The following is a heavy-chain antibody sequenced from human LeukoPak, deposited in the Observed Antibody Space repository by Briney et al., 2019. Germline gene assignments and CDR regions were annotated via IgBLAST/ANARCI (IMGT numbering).Heavy chain of an antibody. V-gene: IGHV4-39*01. CDR2: VYYSGNT. CDR1: GGSISSSTYY. Sequence: PSETLSLTCTVSGGSISSSTYYWGWIRQPPGKGLEWIGSVYYSGNTYYNPSLKSRVTISVDTSKNQFSLKLSSVTAADTALYYCARTGLLAFDYWGQGTLVTVSS. D-gene: IGHD3-3*02. CDR3: ARTGLLAFDY. J-gene: IGHJ4*02.